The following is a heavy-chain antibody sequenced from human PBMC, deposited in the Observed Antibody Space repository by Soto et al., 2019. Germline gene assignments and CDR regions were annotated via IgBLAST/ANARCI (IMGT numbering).Heavy chain of an antibody. J-gene: IGHJ6*02. V-gene: IGHV3-30-3*01. CDR1: GFTFSSYA. Sequence: QVQLVESGGGVVQPGRSLRLSCAASGFTFSSYAMHWVRQAPGKGLEWVAVISYDGSNKYYADSVKGRFTISRDNSKNTLYLQMNSLRAEDTAVYYCARGGLYYDILTGLNPPSYYYYGMDVWGQGTTVTVSS. CDR2: ISYDGSNK. CDR3: ARGGLYYDILTGLNPPSYYYYGMDV. D-gene: IGHD3-9*01.